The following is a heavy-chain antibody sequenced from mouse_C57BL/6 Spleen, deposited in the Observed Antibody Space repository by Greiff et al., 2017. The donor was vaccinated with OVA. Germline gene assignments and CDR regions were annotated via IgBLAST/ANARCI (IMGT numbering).Heavy chain of an antibody. CDR2: LDPANGNT. V-gene: IGHV14-3*01. J-gene: IGHJ1*03. Sequence: EVQLQQSVAELVRPGASVKLSCTASGFNIKNTYMHWVKQRPEQGLEWIGRLDPANGNTKYAPKFQGKATLTAEKSSSTAYMQLSSLTSEDSAVYFCARDGDYWYFDVWGTGTTVTVSS. CDR3: ARDGDYWYFDV. CDR1: GFNIKNTY.